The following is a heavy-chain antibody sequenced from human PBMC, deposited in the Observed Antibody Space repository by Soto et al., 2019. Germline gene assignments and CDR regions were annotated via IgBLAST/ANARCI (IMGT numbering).Heavy chain of an antibody. CDR3: ARGDYGPKFDC. Sequence: ASVNVPCQSSVYIFTSRYIHCVRPAPGQWLEWMGIINPIGASSSYAQKFQGRVTLTTDTSTSTVYMELGSLKSEDTALYYCARGDYGPKFDCWGQGTLVTVS. CDR1: VYIFTSRY. CDR2: INPIGASS. J-gene: IGHJ4*02. V-gene: IGHV1-46*01. D-gene: IGHD4-17*01.